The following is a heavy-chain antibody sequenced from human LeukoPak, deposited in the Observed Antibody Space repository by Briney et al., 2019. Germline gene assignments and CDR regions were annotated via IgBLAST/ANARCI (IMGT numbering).Heavy chain of an antibody. D-gene: IGHD1-14*01. CDR1: GFTVSSNF. CDR3: MTELLGY. V-gene: IGHV3-53*01. Sequence: GGSLRLSCAASGFTVSSNFMSWVRQAPGKGLEWVSVILTAGKTYYADSVKGRFTISRDNAKNSLFLQMSGLRAEDTAVYYCMTELLGYRGQGTLVTVSS. J-gene: IGHJ4*02. CDR2: ILTAGKT.